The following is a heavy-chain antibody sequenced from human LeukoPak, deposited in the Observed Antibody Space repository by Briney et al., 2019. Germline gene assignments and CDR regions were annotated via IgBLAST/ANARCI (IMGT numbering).Heavy chain of an antibody. V-gene: IGHV1-24*01. CDR3: ATVGGSGRTYYYGMDV. Sequence: ASVKVSCKVSGYTLTELSMHWVRQAPGKGLEWMGGFDPEDGETIYAQKFQGRVTMTEDTSTDTAYMGLSSLRSEDTAVYYCATVGGSGRTYYYGMDVWGQGTTVTVSS. CDR2: FDPEDGET. CDR1: GYTLTELS. J-gene: IGHJ6*02. D-gene: IGHD3-10*01.